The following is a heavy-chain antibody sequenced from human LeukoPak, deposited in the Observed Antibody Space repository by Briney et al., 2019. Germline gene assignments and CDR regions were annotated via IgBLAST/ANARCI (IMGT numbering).Heavy chain of an antibody. D-gene: IGHD1-26*01. CDR1: GGSISSGGYY. V-gene: IGHV4-61*02. J-gene: IGHJ6*03. CDR2: IYTSGST. CDR3: ARAPSGSYWFNYYYYYMDV. Sequence: PSETLSLTCTVSGGSISSGGYYWSWIRQPAGKGLEWIGRIYTSGSTNYNPSLKSRVTMSVDTSKNQFSLKLSSVTAADTAVYYCARAPSGSYWFNYYYYYMDVWGKGTTVTVSS.